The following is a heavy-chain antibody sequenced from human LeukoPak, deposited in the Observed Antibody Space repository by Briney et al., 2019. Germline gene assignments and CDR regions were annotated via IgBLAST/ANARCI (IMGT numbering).Heavy chain of an antibody. V-gene: IGHV5-51*01. D-gene: IGHD3-22*01. J-gene: IGHJ4*02. Sequence: PGESLKISCKNSGYRFSSHWIAWVRQMPGKGLEWVGSIYPGDSDTRYSPSFQGQVTIAADKSISTAYLQWSSLKAADTAVYYCATLSHYDTSGHDLSFDYWGQGTLVTVSS. CDR3: ATLSHYDTSGHDLSFDY. CDR1: GYRFSSHW. CDR2: IYPGDSDT.